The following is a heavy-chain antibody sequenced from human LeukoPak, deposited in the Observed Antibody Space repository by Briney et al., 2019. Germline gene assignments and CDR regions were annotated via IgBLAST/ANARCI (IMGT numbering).Heavy chain of an antibody. Sequence: ASVKVSCKGSRYTFTSYYMNWVRQAPGQGLEWMGINNPSGGSTSYAQKFQGRVTMTRDMSTGTVYMELSSLRSEDTAVYYCAGIVVVTGDAFDIWGQGTMVTVSS. J-gene: IGHJ3*02. CDR1: RYTFTSYY. CDR2: NNPSGGST. CDR3: AGIVVVTGDAFDI. D-gene: IGHD2-21*02. V-gene: IGHV1-46*01.